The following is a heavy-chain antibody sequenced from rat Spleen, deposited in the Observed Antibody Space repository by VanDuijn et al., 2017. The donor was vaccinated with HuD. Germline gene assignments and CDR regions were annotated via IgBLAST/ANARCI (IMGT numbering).Heavy chain of an antibody. D-gene: IGHD1-3*01. CDR3: AKTTVAYYYVMDA. CDR2: INSAGST. V-gene: IGHV3-3*01. Sequence: VQLQESGPGLVKPSQSLSLTCSVTSYSITSSYGWNWIRKFPGNKLEWMGYINSAGSTNYNPSLKSRISITRDTSKNQFFLQVNSIPTEDQATYYCAKTTVAYYYVMDAWGQGASVTVSS. J-gene: IGHJ4*01. CDR1: SYSITSSYG.